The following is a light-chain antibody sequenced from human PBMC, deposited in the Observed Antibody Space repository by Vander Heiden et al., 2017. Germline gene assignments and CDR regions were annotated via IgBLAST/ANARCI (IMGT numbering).Light chain of an antibody. V-gene: IGKV3-20*01. Sequence: ELVLTQSPGTLSLSPGERTTLSCRASQSVTSSYLAWYQQKPGQAPRPLIYGASSRATGIPDRFSGSGSGTDFTLTISRLEPEDFAVYYCQQYGSSPRTFGQGTKLEIK. CDR1: QSVTSSY. CDR2: GAS. CDR3: QQYGSSPRT. J-gene: IGKJ2*01.